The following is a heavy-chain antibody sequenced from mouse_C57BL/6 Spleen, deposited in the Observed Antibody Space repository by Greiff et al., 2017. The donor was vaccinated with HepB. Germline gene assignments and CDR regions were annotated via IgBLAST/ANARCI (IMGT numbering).Heavy chain of an antibody. CDR3: ARHGDSSGPYDFDY. J-gene: IGHJ2*01. CDR1: GFTFSSYC. Sequence: EVQLVESGGDLVKPGGSLKLSCAASGFTFSSYCMSWVRQTPDKRLEWVATISSGGSYTYYPYSVKGRFTISIDNSKNTLYLQMSSLTSEDTAMYYCARHGDSSGPYDFDYWGQGTTLTVSS. D-gene: IGHD3-2*02. V-gene: IGHV5-6*01. CDR2: ISSGGSYT.